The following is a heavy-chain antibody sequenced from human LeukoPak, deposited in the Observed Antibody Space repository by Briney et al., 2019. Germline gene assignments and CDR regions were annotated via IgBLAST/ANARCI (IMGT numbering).Heavy chain of an antibody. Sequence: ASVKVSCKASGYTFTSYAMHWVRQAPGQRLEWMGWINAGNGNTKYSQKFQGRVTITRDTSASTAYMELSSLRSEDTAVYYCAREEGYCSSTSCYAVPHYYYGMDVWGQGTTVTVSS. V-gene: IGHV1-3*01. CDR2: INAGNGNT. CDR3: AREEGYCSSTSCYAVPHYYYGMDV. J-gene: IGHJ6*02. D-gene: IGHD2-2*01. CDR1: GYTFTSYA.